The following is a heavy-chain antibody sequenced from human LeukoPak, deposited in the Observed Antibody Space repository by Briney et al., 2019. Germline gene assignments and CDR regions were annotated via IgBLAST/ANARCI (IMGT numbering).Heavy chain of an antibody. J-gene: IGHJ4*02. Sequence: SETLSLTCAVYGESFSGYYWSWIRQPAGKGLEWIGRIYTSGSTNYNPSLKSRVTISVDTSKNQFSLKLSSVTAADTAVYFCAREGEISEVGEIGLFDYWGQGTLVTVSS. V-gene: IGHV4-4*07. D-gene: IGHD2-21*01. CDR1: GESFSGYY. CDR3: AREGEISEVGEIGLFDY. CDR2: IYTSGST.